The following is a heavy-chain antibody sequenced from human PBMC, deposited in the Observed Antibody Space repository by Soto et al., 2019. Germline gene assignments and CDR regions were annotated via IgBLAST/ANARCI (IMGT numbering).Heavy chain of an antibody. CDR2: ISAYNGNT. CDR3: ARDSYGDPPSDY. Sequence: ASVKVSCKASGYTFTSYGISWVRQAPGQGLEWMGWISAYNGNTNYAQKLQGRVTMTTDTSTSTAYMELRSLRSDDTAAYYCARDSYGDPPSDYWGQGTLVTVSS. CDR1: GYTFTSYG. V-gene: IGHV1-18*01. J-gene: IGHJ4*02. D-gene: IGHD4-17*01.